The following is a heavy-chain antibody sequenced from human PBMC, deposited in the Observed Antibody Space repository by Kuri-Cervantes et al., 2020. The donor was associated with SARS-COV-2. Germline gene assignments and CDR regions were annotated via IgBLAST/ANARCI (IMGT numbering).Heavy chain of an antibody. J-gene: IGHJ6*02. CDR1: GYTLTELS. Sequence: ASVKVSCKVAGYTLTELSMHWGRQAPGKGLEWRGGFDPEDGETIYAQKFQGRVTMTEDTSTDTAYMELSSLRSEDTAVYYCATGGTYSGYAGGGMVVWGQGTTVTVS. V-gene: IGHV1-24*01. D-gene: IGHD5-12*01. CDR3: ATGGTYSGYAGGGMVV. CDR2: FDPEDGET.